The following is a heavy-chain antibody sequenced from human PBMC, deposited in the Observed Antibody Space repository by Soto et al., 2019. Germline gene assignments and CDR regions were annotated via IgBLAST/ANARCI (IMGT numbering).Heavy chain of an antibody. J-gene: IGHJ4*02. Sequence: GGSLRLSCAASGFTFSSYAMSWVRQAPGKGLEWVSAISGSGGSTYYADSVKGRFTISRDNSKNTLYLQMNSLRAEDTAVYYCAKDVLRAPIYGDYFDYWGQGTLVTVSS. CDR3: AKDVLRAPIYGDYFDY. CDR1: GFTFSSYA. V-gene: IGHV3-23*01. D-gene: IGHD4-17*01. CDR2: ISGSGGST.